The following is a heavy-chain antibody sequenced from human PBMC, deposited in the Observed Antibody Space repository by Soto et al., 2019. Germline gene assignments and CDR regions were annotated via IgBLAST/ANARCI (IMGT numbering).Heavy chain of an antibody. D-gene: IGHD2-21*02. CDR3: AKLPNCGGDCYFDY. CDR1: GFAFSSYG. Sequence: QVQLVESGGGVVQPGGSLRLSCATSGFAFSSYGMHWVRQAPGKGLEWVAVVRFDAINKYYADSVKGRFTISRDNSKSMVYLQMNSLRPDDTAVYYCAKLPNCGGDCYFDYWGQGTLVTVPS. CDR2: VRFDAINK. V-gene: IGHV3-30*02. J-gene: IGHJ4*02.